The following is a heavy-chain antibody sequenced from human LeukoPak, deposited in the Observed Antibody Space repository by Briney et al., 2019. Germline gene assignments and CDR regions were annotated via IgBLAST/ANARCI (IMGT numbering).Heavy chain of an antibody. CDR3: ARDSTVTTNYYYGMDV. CDR2: IYHSGST. Sequence: SETLSLTCAVSGGSISSSNWWSWVRQPPGKGLEWIGEIYHSGSTNYNPSLKSRVTISVDKSKNQFSLKLSSVTAADTAVYYCARDSTVTTNYYYGMDVWGQGTTVTVSS. J-gene: IGHJ6*02. D-gene: IGHD4-17*01. CDR1: GGSISSSNW. V-gene: IGHV4-4*02.